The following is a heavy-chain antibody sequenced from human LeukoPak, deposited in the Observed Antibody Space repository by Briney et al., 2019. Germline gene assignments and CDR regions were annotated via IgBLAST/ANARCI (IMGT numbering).Heavy chain of an antibody. D-gene: IGHD3-3*01. CDR3: ARDGIETYYDFWSGYYSSGRNWFDP. CDR1: GGTFSSYA. J-gene: IGHJ5*02. Sequence: ASVKVSCKASGGTFSSYAIGWVRQAPGQGLEWMGWISAYNGNTNYAQKLQGRVTMTTDTSTSTASMELRSLRSVDTAVYYCARDGIETYYDFWSGYYSSGRNWFDPWGQGTLVTVSS. V-gene: IGHV1-18*01. CDR2: ISAYNGNT.